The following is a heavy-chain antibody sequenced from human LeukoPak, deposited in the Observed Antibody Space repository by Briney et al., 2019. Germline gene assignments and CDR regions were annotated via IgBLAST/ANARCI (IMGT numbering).Heavy chain of an antibody. Sequence: SETLSFTCTVSGGSISSSSYYWGWIRQPPGKGLEWIGSIYYSGSTYYNPSLKSRVTISVDTSKNQVSLKLSSVTAADTAVYYCATIGSSWYRDFDYWGQGTLVTVSS. CDR2: IYYSGST. CDR3: ATIGSSWYRDFDY. J-gene: IGHJ4*02. D-gene: IGHD6-13*01. V-gene: IGHV4-39*01. CDR1: GGSISSSSYY.